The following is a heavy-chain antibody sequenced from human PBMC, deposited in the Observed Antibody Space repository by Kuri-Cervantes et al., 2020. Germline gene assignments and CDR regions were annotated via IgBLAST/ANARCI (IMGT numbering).Heavy chain of an antibody. CDR1: GGSFSGYY. Sequence: ESLKISCAVYGGSFSGYYWSWIRQPPGKGLEWIGEINHSGSTNYNPSLKSRVTISVDTSKNQFSLKLSSVTAADTAVYYCARYSDAATAFDYWGQGTLVTVSS. D-gene: IGHD2-21*01. J-gene: IGHJ4*02. V-gene: IGHV4-34*01. CDR2: INHSGST. CDR3: ARYSDAATAFDY.